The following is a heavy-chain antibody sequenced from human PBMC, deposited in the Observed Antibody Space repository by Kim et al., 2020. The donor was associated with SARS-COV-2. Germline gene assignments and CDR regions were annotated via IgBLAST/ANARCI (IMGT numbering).Heavy chain of an antibody. J-gene: IGHJ6*02. CDR1: GFTFSSYS. Sequence: GGSLRLSCAASGFTFSSYSMNWVRQAPGKGLEWVSSISSSSSYIYYADSVKGRFTISRDNAKNSLYLQMNSLRAEDTAVYYCARGPGTRTVVRGYYGMDVWGQGTTVTVSS. CDR3: ARGPGTRTVVRGYYGMDV. V-gene: IGHV3-21*01. CDR2: ISSSSSYI. D-gene: IGHD2-15*01.